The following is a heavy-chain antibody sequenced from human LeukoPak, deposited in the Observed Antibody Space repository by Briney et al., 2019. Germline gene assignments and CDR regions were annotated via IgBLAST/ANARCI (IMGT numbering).Heavy chain of an antibody. V-gene: IGHV3-74*01. CDR1: GXTFSSYW. CDR3: ARDRGSGWYVQRWFDP. J-gene: IGHJ5*02. Sequence: GGSLRLSCAASGXTFSSYWMHWVRQAPGKGLVWVSRINSDGSSTSYADSVKGRFTISRDNAKNTLYLQMNSLRAEDTAVYYCARDRGSGWYVQRWFDPWGQGTLVTVSS. CDR2: INSDGSST. D-gene: IGHD6-19*01.